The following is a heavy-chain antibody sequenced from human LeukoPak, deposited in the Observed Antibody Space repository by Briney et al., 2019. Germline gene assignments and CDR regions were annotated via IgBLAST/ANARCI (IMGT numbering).Heavy chain of an antibody. CDR2: SDRDGVVG. D-gene: IGHD3-3*01. CDR1: SIRFADHW. CDR3: VASRWSGALDF. V-gene: IGHV3-74*01. Sequence: LSGGSLRLSCVGSSIRFADHWMLWVRQVPGKPPAWVARSDRDGVVGEYADSVKGRFTIPRDNARNTIHLEMNRLKVEDTAIYYCVASRWSGALDFWGQGSLVTVSS. J-gene: IGHJ4*02.